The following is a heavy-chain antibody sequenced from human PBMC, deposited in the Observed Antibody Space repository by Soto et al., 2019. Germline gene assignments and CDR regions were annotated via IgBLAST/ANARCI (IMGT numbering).Heavy chain of an antibody. CDR3: ARNPPRYFDWNHWFDP. D-gene: IGHD3-9*01. J-gene: IGHJ5*02. CDR1: GGSISSGGYS. Sequence: PSETLSLTCAVSGGSISSGGYSWSWIRQPPGKGLEWIGSIYYSGSTYYNPSLKSRVTISVDKSKNQFSLKLSSVTAADTAVYYCARNPPRYFDWNHWFDPWGQGTLVTVSS. V-gene: IGHV4-30-2*03. CDR2: IYYSGST.